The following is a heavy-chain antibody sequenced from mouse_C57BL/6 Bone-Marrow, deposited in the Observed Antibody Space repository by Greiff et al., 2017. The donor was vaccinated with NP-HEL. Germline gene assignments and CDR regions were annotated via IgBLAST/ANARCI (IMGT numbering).Heavy chain of an antibody. V-gene: IGHV1-50*01. J-gene: IGHJ1*03. CDR2: IDPSDSYT. CDR1: GYTFTSYW. Sequence: VQLQQPGAELVKPGASVKLSCKASGYTFTSYWMQWVKQRPGQGLEWIGEIDPSDSYTNYNQKFKGKATLTVDTSSSTAYMQLSSLTSEDSAVYYCASKGHYYGSSYPWYFDVWGTGTTVTVSS. CDR3: ASKGHYYGSSYPWYFDV. D-gene: IGHD1-1*01.